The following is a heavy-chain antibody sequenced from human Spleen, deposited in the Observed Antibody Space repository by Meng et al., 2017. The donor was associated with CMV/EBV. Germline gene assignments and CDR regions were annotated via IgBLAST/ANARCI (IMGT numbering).Heavy chain of an antibody. Sequence: ASVKVSCKASGYTFTSYDINWVRQATGQGLEWMGWMNPNSGNTGYAQKFQGRVTMTRDTSISTAYMELSRLRSDDTAVYYCARGVRGVNIGYYGMDVWGQGTAVTVSS. V-gene: IGHV1-8*02. CDR2: MNPNSGNT. CDR3: ARGVRGVNIGYYGMDV. CDR1: GYTFTSYD. D-gene: IGHD3-10*01. J-gene: IGHJ6*02.